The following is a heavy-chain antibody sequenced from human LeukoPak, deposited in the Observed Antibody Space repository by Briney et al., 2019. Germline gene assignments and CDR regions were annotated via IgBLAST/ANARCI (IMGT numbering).Heavy chain of an antibody. D-gene: IGHD6-19*01. V-gene: IGHV3-53*01. Sequence: GGSLRLSCAASGFSLSSKYMSWVRQPAGKGLEWVSVIYSGGTTFYADSVKGRFTISRDNSKNTLYLQMNSLRPDDTAVYYCTKLKGWYGDGYFDSWGPGTLVTVSS. CDR1: GFSLSSKY. J-gene: IGHJ4*02. CDR2: IYSGGTT. CDR3: TKLKGWYGDGYFDS.